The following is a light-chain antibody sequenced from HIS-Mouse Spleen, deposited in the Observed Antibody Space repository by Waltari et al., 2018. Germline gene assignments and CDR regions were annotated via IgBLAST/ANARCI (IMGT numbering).Light chain of an antibody. V-gene: IGKV1-12*01. CDR3: QQANSFPPELT. Sequence: DIQMTQSPSSVSASVGDRVTITCRASQGISRWLAWYQQKPGKAPKLLIYAASSLQSGVPSRFSGSGSGTDFTLTISSLQPEDFATYYCQQANSFPPELTFGGGTKVEIK. CDR2: AAS. CDR1: QGISRW. J-gene: IGKJ4*01.